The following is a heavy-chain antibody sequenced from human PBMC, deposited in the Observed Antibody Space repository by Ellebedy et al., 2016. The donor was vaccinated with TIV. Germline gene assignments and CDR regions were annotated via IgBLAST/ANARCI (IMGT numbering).Heavy chain of an antibody. D-gene: IGHD6-19*01. J-gene: IGHJ5*02. CDR3: ASGYSSGWWDSYNWFDP. CDR2: IYYSGST. Sequence: MPSETLSLTCTVSGGSIRSSSFYWGWHRQPPGKGLEWIGSIYYSGSTYYNPSLKSRVSISVDTSKNQFSLKLNSVTAADTAVYYCASGYSSGWWDSYNWFDPWGQGTLVTVSS. CDR1: GGSIRSSSFY. V-gene: IGHV4-39*01.